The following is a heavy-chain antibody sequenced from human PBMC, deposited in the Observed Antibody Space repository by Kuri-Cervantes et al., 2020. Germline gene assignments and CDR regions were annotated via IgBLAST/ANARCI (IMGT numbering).Heavy chain of an antibody. CDR2: VSYDGSNK. Sequence: GGSLRLSCAASGFTFSSYGMHWVRQAPGKGLEWVAVVSYDGSNKYYADSVKGRFTISRDNSKNTLYLQMNSLRAEDTAVYYCAKSFFSFYCSSTSCSAEKSGMDVWGQGTTVTVSS. D-gene: IGHD2-2*01. CDR1: GFTFSSYG. CDR3: AKSFFSFYCSSTSCSAEKSGMDV. V-gene: IGHV3-30*18. J-gene: IGHJ6*02.